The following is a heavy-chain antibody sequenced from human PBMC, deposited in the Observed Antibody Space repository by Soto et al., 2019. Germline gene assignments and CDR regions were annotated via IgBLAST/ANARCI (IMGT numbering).Heavy chain of an antibody. V-gene: IGHV3-30*18. CDR3: AKDFGDSRAYWPAY. J-gene: IGHJ4*02. CDR1: GFTFSSYG. CDR2: ISYDGSNN. D-gene: IGHD3-22*01. Sequence: GGSLRLSCAASGFTFSSYGMHWVRQAPGKGLEWVAVISYDGSNNYYADSVKGRFTISRDNSKNTLYLQMNSLRAEDTAVYYCAKDFGDSRAYWPAYWGQGTLVTVSS.